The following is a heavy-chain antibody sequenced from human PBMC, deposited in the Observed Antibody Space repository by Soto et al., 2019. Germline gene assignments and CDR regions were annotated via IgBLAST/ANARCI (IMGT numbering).Heavy chain of an antibody. D-gene: IGHD2-15*01. CDR3: ARDNMDSLNYYYYGMDV. V-gene: IGHV3-30-3*01. CDR1: GFTFSSYA. CDR2: ISYDGSNK. Sequence: QVQLVESGVGVVQPGRSLRLSCAASGFTFSSYAMHWVRQAPGKGLEWVAVISYDGSNKYYADSVKGRFTISRDNSKNTLYLQMNSLRAEDTAVYYCARDNMDSLNYYYYGMDVWGQGTTVTVSS. J-gene: IGHJ6*02.